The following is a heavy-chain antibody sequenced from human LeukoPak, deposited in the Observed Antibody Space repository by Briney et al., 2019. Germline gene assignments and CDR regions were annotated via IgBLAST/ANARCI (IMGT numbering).Heavy chain of an antibody. CDR1: GFTFNNYW. D-gene: IGHD1-1*01. V-gene: IGHV3-7*01. J-gene: IGHJ4*02. Sequence: PGGSLRLSCAASGFTFNNYWMNWVRQAPGKGLEWVANIDQGGSEKNYVDSVKGRFTISRDNGRNSLYLQMDSLRAEDTALYYCATDRDATWVKRFDYWGQGTLVTVSS. CDR3: ATDRDATWVKRFDY. CDR2: IDQGGSEK.